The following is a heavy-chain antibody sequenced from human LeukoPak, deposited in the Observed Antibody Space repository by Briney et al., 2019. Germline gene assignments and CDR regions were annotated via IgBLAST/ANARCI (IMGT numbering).Heavy chain of an antibody. CDR1: GYTFTSYG. CDR2: TSAYNGKT. D-gene: IGHD6-13*01. V-gene: IGHV1-18*01. J-gene: IGHJ6*02. CDR3: AIKSSSWYYYGMDV. Sequence: ASVKVSCKASGYTFTSYGTCWVRQAPGQGLERMGWTSAYNGKTNYAQKLQGRVTMTTAPSTSTAYMELRSLRSDDTAVSYCAIKSSSWYYYGMDVWGQGTTVTVSS.